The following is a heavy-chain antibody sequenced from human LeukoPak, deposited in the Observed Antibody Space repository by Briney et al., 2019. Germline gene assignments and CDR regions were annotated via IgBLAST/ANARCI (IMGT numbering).Heavy chain of an antibody. CDR2: ISYMGDHR. J-gene: IGHJ4*02. D-gene: IGHD6-25*01. V-gene: IGHV3-21*06. CDR1: GFTFSDCD. Sequence: GGSLRLSCTASGFTFSDCDMSWFRQAPGKGLRWVSSISYMGDHRYYADSAKGRFTISRDNAKNSLYLQMDNLRADDTAVYYCGKAFPPLRVAAAGDYWGQGTLVTVSS. CDR3: GKAFPPLRVAAAGDY.